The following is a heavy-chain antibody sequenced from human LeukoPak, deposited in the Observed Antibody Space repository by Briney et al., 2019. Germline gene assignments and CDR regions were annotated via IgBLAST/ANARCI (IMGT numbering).Heavy chain of an antibody. J-gene: IGHJ4*02. V-gene: IGHV4-59*12. CDR2: IYYSGST. D-gene: IGHD4-17*01. Sequence: SETLSLTCTVSGGSISSYYWSWIRQPPGKGLEWIGYIYYSGSTNYNPSLKSRVTISVDTSKNRFSLKLSSVTAADTAVYYCATESLCGDYGASDYWGQGTLVTVSS. CDR1: GGSISSYY. CDR3: ATESLCGDYGASDY.